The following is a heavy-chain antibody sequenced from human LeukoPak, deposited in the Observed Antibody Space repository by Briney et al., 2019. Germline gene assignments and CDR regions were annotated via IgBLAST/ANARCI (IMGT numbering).Heavy chain of an antibody. CDR3: ARASLLWFGECPPPDGCDI. D-gene: IGHD3-10*01. CDR1: GYTFTGYY. Sequence: ASVKVSCKASGYTFTGYYMHWVRQAPGQGLEWMGWIYPKSGGTDYAQKFQGWVTMTRDTSISTAYMELSRLRSDETAVYYCARASLLWFGECPPPDGCDIWGQGTMVTVSS. V-gene: IGHV1-2*04. J-gene: IGHJ3*02. CDR2: IYPKSGGT.